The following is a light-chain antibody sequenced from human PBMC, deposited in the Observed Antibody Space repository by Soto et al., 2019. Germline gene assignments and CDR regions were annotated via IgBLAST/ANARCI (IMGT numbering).Light chain of an antibody. V-gene: IGLV2-8*01. Sequence: QSALTQPPSASGSPGQSVTISCTGTSSDVGDYNYVSWYQQHPGKAPKLMIYEVSKRPSGVPDRFSGSKSGNTASLTVAGSQAEDEADYYCSSYAGSNNWVFGGGTKLTVL. CDR2: EVS. J-gene: IGLJ3*02. CDR1: SSDVGDYNY. CDR3: SSYAGSNNWV.